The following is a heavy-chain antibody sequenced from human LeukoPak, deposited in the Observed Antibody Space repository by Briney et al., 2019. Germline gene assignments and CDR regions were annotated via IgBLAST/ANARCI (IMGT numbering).Heavy chain of an antibody. CDR3: ARRDYGGKHFDY. CDR1: GYSFTSYW. D-gene: IGHD4-23*01. Sequence: GESLKISCKGSGYSFTSYWIGWVRQMPGKSLEWMGIIYPADSYTMNSPSFQGQVTISADKSISTAYLQWSSLKASDTAMYYCARRDYGGKHFDYWGQGTLVTVSS. CDR2: IYPADSYT. J-gene: IGHJ4*02. V-gene: IGHV5-51*01.